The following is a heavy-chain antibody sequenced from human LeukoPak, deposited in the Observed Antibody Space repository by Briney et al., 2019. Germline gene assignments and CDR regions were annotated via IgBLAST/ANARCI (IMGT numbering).Heavy chain of an antibody. Sequence: GGSLRLSCAASGFTFSSYSMNWVRQAPGKGLEWVSSISSSSSYIYYADSVNGRFTISRDNSKNTLYLQMNSLRAEDTAVYYCARDRTRDGYNQGRVFDYWGQGTLVTVSS. D-gene: IGHD5-24*01. CDR1: GFTFSSYS. CDR3: ARDRTRDGYNQGRVFDY. V-gene: IGHV3-21*01. J-gene: IGHJ4*02. CDR2: ISSSSSYI.